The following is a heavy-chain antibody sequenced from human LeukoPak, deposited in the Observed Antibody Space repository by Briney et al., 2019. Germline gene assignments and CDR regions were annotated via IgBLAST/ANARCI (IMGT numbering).Heavy chain of an antibody. Sequence: ASVKVSCKASGYTFTGYYMHWVRQAPGQGLEWMGWINPNSGGTKYARKFQGRVTMTRDTSITTVYMELSSLRSDDTAVYYCARDYYGSGSYYQLGYWGQGTLVTVSS. J-gene: IGHJ4*02. CDR2: INPNSGGT. CDR3: ARDYYGSGSYYQLGY. CDR1: GYTFTGYY. V-gene: IGHV1-2*02. D-gene: IGHD3-10*01.